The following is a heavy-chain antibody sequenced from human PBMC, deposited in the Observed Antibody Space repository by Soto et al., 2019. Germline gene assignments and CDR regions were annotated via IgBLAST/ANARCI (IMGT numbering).Heavy chain of an antibody. J-gene: IGHJ4*02. Sequence: SETLSLTCTVSGGSISGGSYFWSWIRQHPGKGLERIGYIQYSGNTYYNPSLKSRVAISVDTSKNQFSLSLRSVTAADTAVFYCARGVSKMSPAYNQRPPYYFDYWGQGTLVTVSS. D-gene: IGHD1-1*01. V-gene: IGHV4-31*03. CDR2: IQYSGNT. CDR1: GGSISGGSYF. CDR3: ARGVSKMSPAYNQRPPYYFDY.